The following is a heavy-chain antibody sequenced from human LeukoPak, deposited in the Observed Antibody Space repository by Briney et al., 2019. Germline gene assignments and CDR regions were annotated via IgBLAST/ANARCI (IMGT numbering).Heavy chain of an antibody. Sequence: PGGSLRLSCAASGFTFSSYSMNWVRQAPGKGLEWVSSISSSSSYIYYADSVKGRFTISRDNAKNSLYLQMNSLRAEDTAVYYCARDVEGYSSSWYHYYYYYMDVWGKGTTVTVSS. CDR1: GFTFSSYS. CDR3: ARDVEGYSSSWYHYYYYYMDV. V-gene: IGHV3-21*01. D-gene: IGHD6-13*01. J-gene: IGHJ6*03. CDR2: ISSSSSYI.